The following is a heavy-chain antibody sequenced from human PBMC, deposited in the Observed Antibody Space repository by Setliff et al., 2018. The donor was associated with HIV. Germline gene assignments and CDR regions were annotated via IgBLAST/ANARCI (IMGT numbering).Heavy chain of an antibody. CDR2: INPTGGST. CDR1: GYSFTNHY. J-gene: IGHJ5*02. V-gene: IGHV1-46*01. Sequence: ASVKVSCKPSGYSFTNHYMHWVRQAPGQGLEWMGVINPTGGSTRNTQKFRGRVTMTRDTSTNTVYMELSGLRSEDTALYYCALDLPGPAITSGWMKNWFDPWGEGTLVTVSS. CDR3: ALDLPGPAITSGWMKNWFDP. D-gene: IGHD6-19*01.